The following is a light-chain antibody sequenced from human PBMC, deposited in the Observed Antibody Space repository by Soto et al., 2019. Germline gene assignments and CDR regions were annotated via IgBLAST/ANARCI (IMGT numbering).Light chain of an antibody. CDR1: QSVLYSSNNKNY. CDR3: QQYNNWHPIT. V-gene: IGKV4-1*01. CDR2: WAS. J-gene: IGKJ5*01. Sequence: DIVMTQSPDSLAVSLGEIATINCKSSQSVLYSSNNKNYLAWYQQKPXQTPKLVXXWASTRESGVPDRFSGSGSGTEFTLTISSLQYEDFAVYYCQQYNNWHPITFGQGTRLEIK.